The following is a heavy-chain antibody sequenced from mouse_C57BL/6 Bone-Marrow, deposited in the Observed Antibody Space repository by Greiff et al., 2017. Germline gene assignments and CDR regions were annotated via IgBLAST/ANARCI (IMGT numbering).Heavy chain of an antibody. CDR1: GYSFTGYF. Sequence: VQLKQSGPELVKPGASVKISCKASGYSFTGYFMNWVKQSHGKSLEWIGRINPYNGDTFYNQKFKGKATLTVVKSSSTAHMELLSLTSEDFAVYYCAGGLRRYYYAMDYWGQGTSVTVSS. J-gene: IGHJ4*01. CDR3: AGGLRRYYYAMDY. D-gene: IGHD2-4*01. V-gene: IGHV1-37*01. CDR2: INPYNGDT.